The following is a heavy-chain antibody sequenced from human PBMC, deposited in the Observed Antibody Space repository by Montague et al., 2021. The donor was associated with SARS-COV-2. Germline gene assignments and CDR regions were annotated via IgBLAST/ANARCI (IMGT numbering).Heavy chain of an antibody. D-gene: IGHD3-10*01. CDR3: ARDREITMVRGAPPYGMDV. Sequence: SLRLSCAASGFTFSSYAMHWVRQAPAKGLEWVAVITYDGSNKYYADSVKGRFTISRDNSKNTLYLQMNSLRAEDTAVYYCARDREITMVRGAPPYGMDVWGQGTTVTVS. CDR2: ITYDGSNK. J-gene: IGHJ6*02. V-gene: IGHV3-30-3*01. CDR1: GFTFSSYA.